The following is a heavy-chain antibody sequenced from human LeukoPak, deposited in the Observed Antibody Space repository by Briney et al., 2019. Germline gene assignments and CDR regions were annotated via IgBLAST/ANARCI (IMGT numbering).Heavy chain of an antibody. D-gene: IGHD4-11*01. CDR1: GYTFTGYY. CDR3: ARDTGRETTSIDY. J-gene: IGHJ4*02. Sequence: ASVKVSCKASGYTFTGYYMHWVRQAPGQGLEWMGWINPNSGGTNYAQKFQGRVTMTRDTSINTAYMELSRLRSDDTAVYYCARDTGRETTSIDYWGQGTLVTVSS. CDR2: INPNSGGT. V-gene: IGHV1-2*02.